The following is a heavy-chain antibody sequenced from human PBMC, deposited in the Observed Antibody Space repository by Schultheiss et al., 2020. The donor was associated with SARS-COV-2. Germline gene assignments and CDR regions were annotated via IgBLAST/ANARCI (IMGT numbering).Heavy chain of an antibody. CDR2: INHSGST. V-gene: IGHV4-34*01. D-gene: IGHD6-6*01. CDR1: GGSVSNGYFY. CDR3: ARGFVPYYYYYMDV. J-gene: IGHJ6*03. Sequence: SQTLSLTCPVSGGSVSNGYFYWSWIRQPPGKGLEWIGEINHSGSTNYNPSLKSRVTISVDTSKNQFSLKLSSVTAADTAVYYCARGFVPYYYYYMDVWGKGTTVTVSS.